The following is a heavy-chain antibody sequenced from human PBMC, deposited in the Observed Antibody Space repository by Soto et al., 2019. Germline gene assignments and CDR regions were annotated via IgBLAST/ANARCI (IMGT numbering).Heavy chain of an antibody. D-gene: IGHD3-3*01. Sequence: EVQLVESGGGLVQPGGSLRLSCAASGFTVSRLFMTWVRQAPGKGLEWVSTIYSDGSTYYADSVKGRFIISIDISKNTLFLQMNSLRVEDTAVYHCARDTFGGAYDFWHGGQGTLGTVSS. V-gene: IGHV3-66*01. J-gene: IGHJ4*02. CDR3: ARDTFGGAYDFWH. CDR2: IYSDGST. CDR1: GFTVSRLF.